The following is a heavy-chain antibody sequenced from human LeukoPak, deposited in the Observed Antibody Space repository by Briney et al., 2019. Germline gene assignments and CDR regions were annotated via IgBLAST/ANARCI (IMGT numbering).Heavy chain of an antibody. CDR2: INHSGST. J-gene: IGHJ6*03. D-gene: IGHD1-26*01. Sequence: SETLSLTCAVYGGSFSGYYWSWVRQPPGKGLEWIGEINHSGSTNYNPSLKSRVTISVDTSKNHFSLKLSSVTAADTAVYYCARGRGAYYYYYYMDVWGKGTTVTVSS. V-gene: IGHV4-34*01. CDR1: GGSFSGYY. CDR3: ARGRGAYYYYYYMDV.